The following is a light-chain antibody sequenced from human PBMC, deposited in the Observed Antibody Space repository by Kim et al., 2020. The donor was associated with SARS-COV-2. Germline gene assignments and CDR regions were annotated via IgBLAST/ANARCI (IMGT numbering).Light chain of an antibody. CDR2: GKN. V-gene: IGLV3-19*01. CDR3: NSRDSSGHHWV. CDR1: SLRSYY. Sequence: SSELTQDPAVSVALGQTVRITCQGDSLRSYYASWYQQKPGQAPVLVIYGKNNRPSGIPDRFSGSSSENTTSLTITETQAEDEADYYCNSRDSSGHHWVFGGGTQLTVL. J-gene: IGLJ3*02.